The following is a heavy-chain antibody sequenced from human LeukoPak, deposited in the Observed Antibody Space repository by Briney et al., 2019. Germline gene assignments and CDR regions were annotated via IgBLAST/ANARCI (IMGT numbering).Heavy chain of an antibody. D-gene: IGHD3-10*01. CDR1: GFTFSDYY. V-gene: IGHV3-11*01. J-gene: IGHJ4*02. CDR3: AREGHTYGSDY. CDR2: VSQSGSTI. Sequence: GGSLRLSCTASGFTFSDYYMSWVRQAPGKGLEWLSYVSQSGSTIYYADSVKGRFTISRDNGKNSLYLQMNSLRAEDTGMYYCAREGHTYGSDYWGQGPLVTVSS.